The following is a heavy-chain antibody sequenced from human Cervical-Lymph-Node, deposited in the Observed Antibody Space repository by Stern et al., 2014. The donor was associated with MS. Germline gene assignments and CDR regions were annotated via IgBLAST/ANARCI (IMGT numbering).Heavy chain of an antibody. D-gene: IGHD3-10*01. CDR1: GGSFQSYA. CDR3: ARERSIHYPAFAP. Sequence: VQLVESGDEVKKPGSSVRVSCKASGGSFQSYAFNWLRQAPGQGLEWMGGIVPMFAKANYAQKFHGRVTVTADEATNTVYMDLSFLTSEDTAVYYCARERSIHYPAFAPWGQGTLVNVSS. CDR2: IVPMFAKA. J-gene: IGHJ5*02. V-gene: IGHV1-69*01.